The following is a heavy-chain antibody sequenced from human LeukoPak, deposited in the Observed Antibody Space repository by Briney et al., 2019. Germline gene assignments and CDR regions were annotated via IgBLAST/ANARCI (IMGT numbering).Heavy chain of an antibody. Sequence: GESLKISCKGSGYNFTSYWIGWVRQMPGKGLEWMGIIYPRDSDTRYSPSFQGQVTISADKSISTAYLQWNSLKASETAKYYCARHHFDFWNGYYSDCWGQGTLDTVSS. D-gene: IGHD3/OR15-3a*01. J-gene: IGHJ4*02. CDR1: GYNFTSYW. CDR2: IYPRDSDT. V-gene: IGHV5-51*01. CDR3: ARHHFDFWNGYYSDC.